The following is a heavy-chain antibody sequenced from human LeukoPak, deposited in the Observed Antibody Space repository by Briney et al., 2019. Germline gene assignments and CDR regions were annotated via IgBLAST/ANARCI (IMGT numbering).Heavy chain of an antibody. J-gene: IGHJ6*02. Sequence: SETLSLTCTVSGGSISSGGYYWSWIRQHPGKGLEWIGYIYYSGSTYYNPSLKSRVTISVDTSKNQFSLKLSSVTAADTAVYYCAREELSSISRYYYYAMDVWGQGTTVTVSS. CDR3: AREELSSISRYYYYAMDV. D-gene: IGHD2-2*01. CDR1: GGSISSGGYY. CDR2: IYYSGST. V-gene: IGHV4-31*03.